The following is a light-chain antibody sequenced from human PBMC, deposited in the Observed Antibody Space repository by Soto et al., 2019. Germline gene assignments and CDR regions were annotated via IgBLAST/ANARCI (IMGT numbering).Light chain of an antibody. J-gene: IGKJ4*01. Sequence: EIVLTQSPATLSLSPGQRATLSCRASQSIRSYLAWYQQKPGQAPRPLIYDASNRATGIPARLSGSGSGTDFTLTIRSLEPEDFAVYYCQQRSNWPLTFGGGTKVDIK. CDR1: QSIRSY. V-gene: IGKV3-11*01. CDR2: DAS. CDR3: QQRSNWPLT.